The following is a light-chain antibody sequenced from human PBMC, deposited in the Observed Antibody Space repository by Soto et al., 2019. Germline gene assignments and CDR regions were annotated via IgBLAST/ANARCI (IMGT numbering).Light chain of an antibody. Sequence: EILLTQSPGTLSLSPGERATLSCRASETISSNYLAWYQQKPGRAPRLLIYAASSRATGIPDRFSGSGSGTDFTLTISRLEPEDFAMDFCQQSGSSPTLTFGQGTKVEVK. CDR3: QQSGSSPTLT. J-gene: IGKJ1*01. V-gene: IGKV3-20*01. CDR2: AAS. CDR1: ETISSNY.